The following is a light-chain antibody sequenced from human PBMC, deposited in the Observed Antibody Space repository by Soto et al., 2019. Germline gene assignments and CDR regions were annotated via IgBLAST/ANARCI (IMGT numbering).Light chain of an antibody. Sequence: QSVLTQPASVSGYPGQTITISCTGTSSDVGTNNYVSWYQQHPGKAPKLLIYEVKNRPSETSNRFSGSKSGNTASLTISGLQAEDEADYYCSSYTISSPFVFGAGTKVTVL. CDR2: EVK. CDR1: SSDVGTNNY. V-gene: IGLV2-14*01. CDR3: SSYTISSPFV. J-gene: IGLJ1*01.